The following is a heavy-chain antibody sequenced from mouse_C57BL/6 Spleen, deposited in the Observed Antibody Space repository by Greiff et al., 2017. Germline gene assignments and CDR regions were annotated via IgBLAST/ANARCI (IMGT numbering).Heavy chain of an antibody. V-gene: IGHV1-80*01. Sequence: VQLQQSGAELVKPGASVKISCKASGYAFSSYWMNWVKQRPEKGLEWIGQIYPGDGDTNYNGKFKGKATLTADKSSSTAYMQLSSLTSEDSAVYFCARSGGYRFAYWGQGTLVTVSA. J-gene: IGHJ3*01. CDR1: GYAFSSYW. D-gene: IGHD2-2*01. CDR2: IYPGDGDT. CDR3: ARSGGYRFAY.